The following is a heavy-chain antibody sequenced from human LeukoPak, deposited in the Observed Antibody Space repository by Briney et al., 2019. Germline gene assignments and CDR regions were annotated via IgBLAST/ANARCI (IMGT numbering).Heavy chain of an antibody. CDR2: ISAYNGNT. CDR3: ARDRYCSGGSCYSGRAY. D-gene: IGHD2-15*01. V-gene: IGHV1-18*01. CDR1: GYTFTSYG. Sequence: ASVKVSCKASGYTFTSYGISWVRQAPGQGLEWMGWISAYNGNTNYAQKLQGRVTMTTDTSTSTAYVELRSLRSDDTAVYYCARDRYCSGGSCYSGRAYWGQGTLVTVSS. J-gene: IGHJ4*02.